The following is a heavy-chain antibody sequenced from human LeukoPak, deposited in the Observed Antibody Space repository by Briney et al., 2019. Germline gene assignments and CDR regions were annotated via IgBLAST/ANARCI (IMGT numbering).Heavy chain of an antibody. D-gene: IGHD2-21*02. Sequence: GGSLRLSCSASGFTFSSYAMSWVRQAPGKGLEWVSAISGSGGSTYYADSVKGRFTISRDNSKNTLYLQMNSLRAEDTAVYYCARGYCGGDCYLGYYGMDVWGQGTTVTVSS. V-gene: IGHV3-23*01. CDR2: ISGSGGST. J-gene: IGHJ6*02. CDR3: ARGYCGGDCYLGYYGMDV. CDR1: GFTFSSYA.